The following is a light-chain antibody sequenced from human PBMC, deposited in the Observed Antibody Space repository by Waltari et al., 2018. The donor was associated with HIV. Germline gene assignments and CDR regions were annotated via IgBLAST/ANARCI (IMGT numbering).Light chain of an antibody. V-gene: IGLV1-40*01. Sequence: QSVLTQPPSVSGAPGQRVTISCTGSSSNIRAGYGLHWYQQLPGTCPKLLIYGNTNRPSGIPDRFSGSKSDTSASLAITGLQAEDEADYYCQSYDSSLSVVVFGGGTKLTVL. CDR2: GNT. J-gene: IGLJ2*01. CDR1: SSNIRAGYG. CDR3: QSYDSSLSVVV.